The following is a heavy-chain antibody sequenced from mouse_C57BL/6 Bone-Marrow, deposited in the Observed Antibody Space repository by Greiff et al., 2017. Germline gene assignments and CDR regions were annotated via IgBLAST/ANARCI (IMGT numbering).Heavy chain of an antibody. D-gene: IGHD2-4*01. V-gene: IGHV3-6*01. Sequence: ESGPGLVKPSQSLSLTCSVTGYSITSGYYWNWIRQFPGNKLEWMGYISYDGSNNYNPSLKNRISITRDTSKNQFFLKLNSVTTEDTATYYCARERLHWYFDVWGTGTTVTVSS. CDR1: GYSITSGYY. CDR2: ISYDGSN. CDR3: ARERLHWYFDV. J-gene: IGHJ1*03.